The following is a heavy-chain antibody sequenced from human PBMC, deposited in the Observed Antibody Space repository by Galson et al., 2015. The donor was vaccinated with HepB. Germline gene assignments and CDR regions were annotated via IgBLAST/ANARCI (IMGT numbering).Heavy chain of an antibody. J-gene: IGHJ4*02. CDR1: GFTFSSYW. V-gene: IGHV3-7*03. Sequence: SLRLSCAASGFTFSSYWMSWVRQAPGKGLEWVANIKEDGSEKYYVDSVKGRFTISRDNAKNSLYLQMNSLRAEDTAVYYCAREDSGEELDYWGQGTLVTVSS. D-gene: IGHD1-26*01. CDR2: IKEDGSEK. CDR3: AREDSGEELDY.